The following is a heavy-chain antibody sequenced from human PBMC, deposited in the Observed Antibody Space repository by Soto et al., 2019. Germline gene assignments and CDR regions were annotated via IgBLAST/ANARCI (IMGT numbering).Heavy chain of an antibody. Sequence: GGSLRLSCAASGFTFSSYAMHWVRQAPGKGLEWVAVISYDGSNKYYADSVEGRFTISRDNSKNTLYLQMNSLRAEDTAVYYCARAPTEVAALDYWGQGTLVTVSS. CDR1: GFTFSSYA. V-gene: IGHV3-30-3*01. D-gene: IGHD2-15*01. CDR2: ISYDGSNK. CDR3: ARAPTEVAALDY. J-gene: IGHJ4*02.